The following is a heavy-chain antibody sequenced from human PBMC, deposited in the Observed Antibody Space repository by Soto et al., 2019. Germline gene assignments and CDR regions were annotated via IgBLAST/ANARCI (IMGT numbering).Heavy chain of an antibody. V-gene: IGHV4-59*08. CDR2: IHDNGNT. CDR1: GASVSSYY. CDR3: ARHLRHSSSWVNWFDS. J-gene: IGHJ5*01. Sequence: SETLSLTCNVYGASVSSYYWSWIRQPPGRGLEWIGYIHDNGNTNSNPSLKSRVTMSVDTSKNQVSLGLTSVTAADTALYYCARHLRHSSSWVNWFDSWGQGTLVTVS. D-gene: IGHD3-22*01.